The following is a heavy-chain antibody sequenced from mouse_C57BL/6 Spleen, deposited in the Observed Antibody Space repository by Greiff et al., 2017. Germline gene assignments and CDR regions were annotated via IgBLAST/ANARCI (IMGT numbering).Heavy chain of an antibody. CDR1: GFTFSDYY. J-gene: IGHJ4*01. Sequence: EVQLVESEGGLVQPGSSMKLSCTASGFTFSDYYMAWVRQVPDKGLEWVANINYDGSSTYYLDSLKSRFIISRDNAKNILYLQMSSLKSEDTATYYCARDYGSSYGSAMDYWGQGTSVTVSS. CDR2: INYDGSST. CDR3: ARDYGSSYGSAMDY. D-gene: IGHD1-1*01. V-gene: IGHV5-16*01.